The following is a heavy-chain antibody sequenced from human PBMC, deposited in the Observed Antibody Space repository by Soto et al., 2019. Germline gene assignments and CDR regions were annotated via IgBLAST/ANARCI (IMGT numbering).Heavy chain of an antibody. CDR2: MSYDGSNE. CDR1: GFTFSNYA. Sequence: SLRLSCAASGFTFSNYAMHWVRQAPGKGLEWVAVMSYDGSNEYYADSVKGRFTISRDNTKNTLYLQMNSLRPEDTAVYYCARESYGDCYFDYWGQGTLVTVSS. V-gene: IGHV3-30-3*01. J-gene: IGHJ4*02. D-gene: IGHD4-17*01. CDR3: ARESYGDCYFDY.